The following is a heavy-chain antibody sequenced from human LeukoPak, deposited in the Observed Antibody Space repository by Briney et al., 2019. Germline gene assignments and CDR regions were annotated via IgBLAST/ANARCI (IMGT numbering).Heavy chain of an antibody. V-gene: IGHV4-4*07. CDR1: GGSISSYY. Sequence: PSETLSLTCTVSGGSISSYYWSWIRQPAGKGLEWIGRIYTSGSTNYNPSLKSRVTMSVDTSKNQFSLKLSSVTAADTAVYHCARDGATVTTEPYFDYWGQGTLVTVSS. CDR3: ARDGATVTTEPYFDY. J-gene: IGHJ4*02. D-gene: IGHD4-17*01. CDR2: IYTSGST.